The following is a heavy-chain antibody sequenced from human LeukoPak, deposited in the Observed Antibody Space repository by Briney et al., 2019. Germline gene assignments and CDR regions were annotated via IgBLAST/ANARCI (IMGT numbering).Heavy chain of an antibody. CDR3: ARHVYSTSWTYYYYYMDV. Sequence: SETLSLTCTVSGYSIANGYYWGWIRQPPGKGLEWIGNIYHSGSTYYNPSLKSRVTISVDTSKNEFSLKLSSVTAADTAVYYCARHVYSTSWTYYYYYMDVWGKGTTVTISS. CDR1: GYSIANGYY. D-gene: IGHD6-13*01. V-gene: IGHV4-38-2*02. CDR2: IYHSGST. J-gene: IGHJ6*03.